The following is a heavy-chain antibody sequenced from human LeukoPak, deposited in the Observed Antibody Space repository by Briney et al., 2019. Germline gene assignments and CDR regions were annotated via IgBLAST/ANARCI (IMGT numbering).Heavy chain of an antibody. CDR2: ISSSSSTI. CDR1: GFTVSSNY. V-gene: IGHV3-48*01. CDR3: AVNDYFDY. J-gene: IGHJ4*02. Sequence: GGSLRLSCAASGFTVSSNYMSWVRQAPGKGLEWVSYISSSSSTIYYADSVKGRFTISRDNAKNSLYLQMNSLRAEDTAVYYCAVNDYFDYWGQGTLVTVSS.